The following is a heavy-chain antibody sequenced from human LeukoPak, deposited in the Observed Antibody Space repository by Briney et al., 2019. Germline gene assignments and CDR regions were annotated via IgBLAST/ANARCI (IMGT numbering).Heavy chain of an antibody. Sequence: PSETLSLTCAVSGGSISSGGYSWSWIRQSPGKGLEWIGNIHYSGSSVYNPSLKSRGTISIDTSRRQFFLKLNSVTAADTAVYFCVLAPNSNWFDFWGPGTLVTVSS. CDR1: GGSISSGGYS. CDR2: IHYSGSS. V-gene: IGHV4-61*08. J-gene: IGHJ5*01. CDR3: VLAPNSNWFDF. D-gene: IGHD2-8*01.